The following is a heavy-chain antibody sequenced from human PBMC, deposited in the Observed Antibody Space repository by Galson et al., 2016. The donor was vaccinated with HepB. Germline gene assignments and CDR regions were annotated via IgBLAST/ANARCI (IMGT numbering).Heavy chain of an antibody. Sequence: SLRLSCAASGFTFRSYDMSWVRQAPGKGLEWVSGINYSGSNTYYADSVKGRFTISRDNSKNTLYLQMNSLRVEDSAVYYCAKGKRYSDSGSYYVDYWGQGTLVTVS. CDR2: INYSGSNT. CDR1: GFTFRSYD. V-gene: IGHV3-23*01. CDR3: AKGKRYSDSGSYYVDY. D-gene: IGHD3-10*01. J-gene: IGHJ4*02.